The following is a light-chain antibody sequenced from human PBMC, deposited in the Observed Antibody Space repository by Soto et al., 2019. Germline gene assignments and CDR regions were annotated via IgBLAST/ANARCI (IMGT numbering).Light chain of an antibody. V-gene: IGKV3-15*01. J-gene: IGKJ1*01. CDR1: QSISSN. CDR2: GAS. CDR3: QQYNIWPRGT. Sequence: EIAMTQSPATLSVSPGERATLSCRASQSISSNLAWYQHKPGQAPRLLIYGASTRATGIPARFSGSGPGTEFTLNISSLQSEDFAVYYCQQYNIWPRGTFGLGTKVDFK.